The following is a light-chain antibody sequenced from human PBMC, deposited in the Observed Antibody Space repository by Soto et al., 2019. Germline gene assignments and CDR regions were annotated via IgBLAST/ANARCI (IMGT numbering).Light chain of an antibody. V-gene: IGKV3-15*01. J-gene: IGKJ1*01. CDR3: QAYIPCPPGM. Sequence: DIVVTQSPATLSASPGERVTLSCRASQFVSSRLAWYQQRPGQVPRLLIYDTSTRAPGISARFSGSGSGTESTLTISSLQSADFAVYYCQAYIPCPPGMFGPGTTVDIK. CDR1: QFVSSR. CDR2: DTS.